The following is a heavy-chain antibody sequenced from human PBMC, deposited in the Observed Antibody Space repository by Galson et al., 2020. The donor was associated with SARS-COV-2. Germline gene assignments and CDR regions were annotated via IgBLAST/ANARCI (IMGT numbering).Heavy chain of an antibody. Sequence: SETLSLTCAVSGGSISSGGYSWSWIRQPPGKGLEWIGYIYYSGSTYYNPSLKSRVTISVDTSKNQFSLKLSSVTAADTAVYYCARVGCSGSYGLPNWFDPWGQGTLVTVSS. V-gene: IGHV4-30-4*07. CDR3: ARVGCSGSYGLPNWFDP. D-gene: IGHD3-10*02. CDR2: IYYSGST. J-gene: IGHJ5*02. CDR1: GGSISSGGYS.